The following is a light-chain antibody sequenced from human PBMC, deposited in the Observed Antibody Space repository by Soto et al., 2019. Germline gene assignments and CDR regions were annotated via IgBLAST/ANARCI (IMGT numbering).Light chain of an antibody. CDR2: DVN. J-gene: IGLJ1*01. V-gene: IGLV2-14*03. CDR3: SSYTRSSLYV. CDR1: SSDVGAYNY. Sequence: QSVLTQPASVSGSPGQSIAISCTGTSSDVGAYNYVSWYQQHPGKAPKLMIYDVNNRPSGVSNRFSGSKSGNTASLTISGLQAEDEADYYCSSYTRSSLYVFGTGTKLTVL.